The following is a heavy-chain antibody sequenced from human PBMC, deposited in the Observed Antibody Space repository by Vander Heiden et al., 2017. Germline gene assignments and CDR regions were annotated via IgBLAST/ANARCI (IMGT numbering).Heavy chain of an antibody. CDR1: GFSLSTSGVG. V-gene: IGHV2-5*02. CDR2: IYWDDDK. Sequence: QITLKESGPTLVKPTQTLTLTCPFSGFSLSTSGVGVGWIRQPPGKALEWLALIYWDDDKRYSPSLKNRLTITKDTSKNQVVLTMTNMDPVDTATYYCAHRQKVQLWSGFDYWGQGTLVTVSS. CDR3: AHRQKVQLWSGFDY. D-gene: IGHD3-10*02. J-gene: IGHJ4*02.